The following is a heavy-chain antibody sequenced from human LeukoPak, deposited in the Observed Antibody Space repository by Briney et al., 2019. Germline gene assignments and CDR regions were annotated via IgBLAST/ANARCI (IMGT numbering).Heavy chain of an antibody. Sequence: GASVKVSCKASGYTFTSYGISWLRQAPGQGLEWMGWISAYNGKTNYAQKLQGRVTMTTDTSTSTAYMELRSLRSDDKAVYYCARRGYCSSTSCHYLWGDRPMSDWGQGALVTVSS. J-gene: IGHJ4*02. CDR1: GYTFTSYG. CDR3: ARRGYCSSTSCHYLWGDRPMSD. CDR2: ISAYNGKT. D-gene: IGHD2-2*01. V-gene: IGHV1-18*01.